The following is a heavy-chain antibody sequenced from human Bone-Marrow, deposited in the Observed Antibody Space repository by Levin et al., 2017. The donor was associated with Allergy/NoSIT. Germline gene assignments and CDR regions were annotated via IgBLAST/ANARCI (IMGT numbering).Heavy chain of an antibody. J-gene: IGHJ4*02. CDR3: ARVILGTVFFDY. Sequence: SQTLSFTCSVSGGPISSYYWTWIRQPPGKGLEWIGFTHDSGRTNYNPSLKSRLTMSVDTSKNQFSLRLYSVTAADTAVYYCARVILGTVFFDYWGQGILVTVSS. V-gene: IGHV4-59*01. CDR1: GGPISSYY. D-gene: IGHD2/OR15-2a*01. CDR2: THDSGRT.